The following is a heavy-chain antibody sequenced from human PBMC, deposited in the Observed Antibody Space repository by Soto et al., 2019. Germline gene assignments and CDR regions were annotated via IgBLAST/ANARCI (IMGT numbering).Heavy chain of an antibody. CDR3: ARVVGATYKWFDL. V-gene: IGHV1-3*01. D-gene: IGHD1-26*01. Sequence: ASVKVSCKASGYTFTSYAMHWVRQAPGQRLEWMGWINAGNGNTKYSQKFQGRVTINRDTSARTAYMELSSLRSEDTAVYYCARVVGATYKWFDLWGQGKLVPVS. CDR2: INAGNGNT. CDR1: GYTFTSYA. J-gene: IGHJ5*02.